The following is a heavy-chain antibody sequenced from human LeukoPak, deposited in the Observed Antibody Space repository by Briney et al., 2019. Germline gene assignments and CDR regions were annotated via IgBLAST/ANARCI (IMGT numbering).Heavy chain of an antibody. CDR1: GGSITSGIYH. D-gene: IGHD2-2*01. CDR2: IYYSGST. Sequence: SQTLSLTCTVSGGSITSGIYHWNWIRQHPGKGLEWIGNIYYSGSTHYNPSLKSRLTISVDTSKNQFSLELTSVTAADTAVYYCARGGYCSGTSCYVDYWGQGTLVTVSS. CDR3: ARGGYCSGTSCYVDY. J-gene: IGHJ4*02. V-gene: IGHV4-31*03.